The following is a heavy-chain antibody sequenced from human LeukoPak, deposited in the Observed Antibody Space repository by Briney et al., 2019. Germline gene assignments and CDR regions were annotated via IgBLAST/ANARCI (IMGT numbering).Heavy chain of an antibody. CDR3: ARGSRGVIITDYFDY. CDR2: IYYSGST. D-gene: IGHD3-10*01. V-gene: IGHV4-59*12. Sequence: PSETLSLTCTVSGGSISSYYWSWIRQPPGKGLEWIGYIYYSGSTYYNPSLKSRVTISVDTSKNQFSLKLSSVTAADTAVYYCARGSRGVIITDYFDYWGQGTLVTVSS. CDR1: GGSISSYY. J-gene: IGHJ4*02.